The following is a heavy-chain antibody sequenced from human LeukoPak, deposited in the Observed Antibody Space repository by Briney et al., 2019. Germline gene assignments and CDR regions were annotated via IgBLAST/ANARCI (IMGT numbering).Heavy chain of an antibody. CDR2: IIPIFGTA. D-gene: IGHD2-2*01. CDR1: GGTFSSYA. CDR3: ARNAVPDRPFSGMDV. Sequence: SVKVSCKASGGTFSSYATSWVRQAPGQGLEWMGGIIPIFGTANYAQKFQGRVTITADESTSTAYMELSSLRSEDTAVYYCARNAVPDRPFSGMDVWGKGTTVTVSS. V-gene: IGHV1-69*01. J-gene: IGHJ6*04.